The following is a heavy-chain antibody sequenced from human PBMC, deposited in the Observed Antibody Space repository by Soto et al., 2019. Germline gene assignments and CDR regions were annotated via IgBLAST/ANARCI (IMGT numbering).Heavy chain of an antibody. CDR1: GYTFTSYD. D-gene: IGHD3-3*01. CDR2: MNPNSGNT. CDR3: ARGLAELDFWSGSATPYIYV. V-gene: IGHV1-8*01. J-gene: IGHJ6*03. Sequence: ASVKVSCKASGYTFTSYDINWVRQATGQGLEWMGWMNPNSGNTGYAQKFQGRVTMTRNTSISTAYMELSSLRSEDTAVYYCARGLAELDFWSGSATPYIYVWGKGTTVTVSS.